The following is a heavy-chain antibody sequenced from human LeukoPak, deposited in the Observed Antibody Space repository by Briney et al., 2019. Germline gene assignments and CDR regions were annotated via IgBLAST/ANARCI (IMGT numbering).Heavy chain of an antibody. Sequence: PGGSLRLSCAASGFTFSSYALSWVRQAPGKGLEWVSAISGSGGSTYYADSVKGRFTISRDNAKNSLYLQMNSLRGEDTAVYYCVGDAFDVWGQGTMVTVSS. CDR3: VGDAFDV. CDR1: GFTFSSYA. D-gene: IGHD3-16*01. J-gene: IGHJ3*01. CDR2: ISGSGGST. V-gene: IGHV3-23*01.